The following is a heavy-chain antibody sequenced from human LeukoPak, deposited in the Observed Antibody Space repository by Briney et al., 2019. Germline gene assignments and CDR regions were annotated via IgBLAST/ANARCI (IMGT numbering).Heavy chain of an antibody. J-gene: IGHJ4*02. Sequence: SETLSLTCAVSGGSISSYYWSWTRQPPGKGLEWIGYIYYSGSTNYNPSLKSRVTISVDTSKNQFSLKLSSVTAADTAVYYCARWGDGDYYSDYWGQGTLVTVSS. D-gene: IGHD4-17*01. CDR2: IYYSGST. CDR3: ARWGDGDYYSDY. V-gene: IGHV4-59*01. CDR1: GGSISSYY.